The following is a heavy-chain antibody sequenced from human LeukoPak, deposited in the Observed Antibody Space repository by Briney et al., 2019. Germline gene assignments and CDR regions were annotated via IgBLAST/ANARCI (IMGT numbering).Heavy chain of an antibody. D-gene: IGHD4-17*01. CDR2: IDSSGITI. CDR3: ARDSVGDLLDY. Sequence: TGGSLRLSCAGSGFPFSSYEMSWLRQAPGKGLEWVSHIDSSGITIYYGDSVKGRFTISRDNAKNSIYLQMDSLRVEDTAIYYCARDSVGDLLDYWGQGTPVTVSS. CDR1: GFPFSSYE. V-gene: IGHV3-48*03. J-gene: IGHJ4*02.